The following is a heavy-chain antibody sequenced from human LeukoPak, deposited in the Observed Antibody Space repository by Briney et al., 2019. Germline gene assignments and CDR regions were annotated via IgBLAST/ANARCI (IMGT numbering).Heavy chain of an antibody. Sequence: GGSLRLSCAASGFTFRSYGMHWVRQAPGKGLEWVAFIQYDGSDKYYADSVKGRFTISRDNSKNTLYLQMNSLRPEDTAVYYCAKDGANWAFDYWGQGTLITVSS. CDR2: IQYDGSDK. D-gene: IGHD4/OR15-4a*01. CDR3: AKDGANWAFDY. V-gene: IGHV3-30*02. CDR1: GFTFRSYG. J-gene: IGHJ4*02.